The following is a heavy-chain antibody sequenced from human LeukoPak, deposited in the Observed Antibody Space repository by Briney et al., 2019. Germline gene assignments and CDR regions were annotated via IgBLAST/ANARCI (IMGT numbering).Heavy chain of an antibody. D-gene: IGHD6-19*01. CDR1: GFTFSSYA. V-gene: IGHV3-23*01. CDR3: AKVFGQWLVRGGFDY. CDR2: ISGSGGST. Sequence: PGGSLRLSCAASGFTFSSYAMSWVRQAPGKGLEWVSAISGSGGSTYYADSVKGRFTISRDNSKNTLYLQMNSLRAEDTAVYYCAKVFGQWLVRGGFDYWGQGTLVTVSS. J-gene: IGHJ4*02.